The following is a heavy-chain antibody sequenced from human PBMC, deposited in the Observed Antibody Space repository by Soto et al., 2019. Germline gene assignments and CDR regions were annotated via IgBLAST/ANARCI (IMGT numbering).Heavy chain of an antibody. Sequence: PGGSLRLSCAGSGFTFSGYAMTWVRQAPGKGLEWVSVISTSGDRPDYADSVKGRFTISRDNSKNMLYLQMNSLRVEDTAIYYCATGTQNFDYWGRGTRVTVSS. CDR3: ATGTQNFDY. D-gene: IGHD3-10*01. V-gene: IGHV3-23*01. CDR1: GFTFSGYA. CDR2: ISTSGDRP. J-gene: IGHJ4*02.